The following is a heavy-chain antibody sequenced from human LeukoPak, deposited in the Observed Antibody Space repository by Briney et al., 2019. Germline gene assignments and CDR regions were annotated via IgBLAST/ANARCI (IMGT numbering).Heavy chain of an antibody. V-gene: IGHV1-2*02. CDR2: INPNSGGT. CDR1: GYTFTSYY. J-gene: IGHJ4*02. D-gene: IGHD3-10*01. Sequence: ASVKVSCKASGYTFTSYYMHWVRQAPGQGLEWMGWINPNSGGTNYAQKFQGRVTMTRDTSISTAYMELSRLRSDDTAVYYCARSLWFGEPKGYWGQGTLVTVSS. CDR3: ARSLWFGEPKGY.